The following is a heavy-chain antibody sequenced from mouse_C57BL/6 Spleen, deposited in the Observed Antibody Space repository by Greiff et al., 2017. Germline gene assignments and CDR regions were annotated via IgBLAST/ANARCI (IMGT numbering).Heavy chain of an antibody. CDR1: GYTFTSYW. CDR3: ARYYYGSSKYFDY. V-gene: IGHV1-69*01. J-gene: IGHJ2*01. D-gene: IGHD1-1*01. CDR2: IDPSDSYT. Sequence: QVQLQQPGAELVMPGASVKLSCKASGYTFTSYWMHWVKQRPGQGLEWIGEIDPSDSYTNYNQKFKGKSTLTVDKSSSTAYMRLSSLTSEDSAVYYCARYYYGSSKYFDYWGQGTTLTVSS.